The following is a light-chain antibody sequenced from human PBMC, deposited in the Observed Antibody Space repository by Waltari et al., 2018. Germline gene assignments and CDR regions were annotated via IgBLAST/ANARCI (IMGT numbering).Light chain of an antibody. CDR1: SGHSSTV. V-gene: IGLV4-69*01. CDR3: QTGGHGTWV. CDR2: VNSDGSH. Sequence: QLVVTQSPSASASLGASVKLTCTLSSGHSSTVIAWLQQHPERGPRYLMKVNSDGSHSKGAEIPDRCSGSSSGAERYLTISNLQAEDEADYYCQTGGHGTWVFGGGTKLTVL. J-gene: IGLJ3*02.